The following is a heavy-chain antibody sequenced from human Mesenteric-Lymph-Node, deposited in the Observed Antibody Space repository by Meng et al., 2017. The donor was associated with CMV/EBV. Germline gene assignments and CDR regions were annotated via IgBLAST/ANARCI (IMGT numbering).Heavy chain of an antibody. V-gene: IGHV3-23*01. J-gene: IGHJ5*02. CDR2: ISDSGDGT. CDR1: GFTFESYA. Sequence: LRLACAASGFTFESYAMSWVRQAPGKVLEWVSRISDSGDGTNYADSVRGRFTISRDNSKNTLSLQMNSLTVEDTALYYCVKGGWLDHWGQGILVTVSS. CDR3: VKGGWLDH.